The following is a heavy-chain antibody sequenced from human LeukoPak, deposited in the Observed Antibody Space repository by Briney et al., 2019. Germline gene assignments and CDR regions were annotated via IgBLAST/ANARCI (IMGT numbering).Heavy chain of an antibody. V-gene: IGHV1-18*01. CDR1: GYTFTSYG. CDR3: ARRSGITIFGVAEDYYYGMDV. J-gene: IGHJ6*02. D-gene: IGHD3-3*01. Sequence: VASVKVSCKASGYTFTSYGISWVRQAPGQGLEWMGWISAYNGNTNYAQKLQGRVTMTTDTSTSTAYMELRSLRSDDTAVYYCARRSGITIFGVAEDYYYGMDVWSQGTTVTVSS. CDR2: ISAYNGNT.